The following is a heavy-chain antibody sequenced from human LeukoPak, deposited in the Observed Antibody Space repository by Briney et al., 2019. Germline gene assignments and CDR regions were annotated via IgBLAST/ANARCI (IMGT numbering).Heavy chain of an antibody. V-gene: IGHV4-59*01. CDR1: GGSISSYY. Sequence: SETLSLTCTVSGGSISSYYWSWIRQPPGKGLEWIGYIYYSGSTNYNPSLKSRVTISVDTSKNQFSLKLSSVTAADTAVYYCAREVGSEGAFDIWGQGTMVTVSS. CDR3: AREVGSEGAFDI. CDR2: IYYSGST. J-gene: IGHJ3*02. D-gene: IGHD1-26*01.